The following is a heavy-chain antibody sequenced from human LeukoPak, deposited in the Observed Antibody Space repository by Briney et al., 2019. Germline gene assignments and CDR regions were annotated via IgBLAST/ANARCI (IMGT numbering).Heavy chain of an antibody. CDR3: ARGGSYWYFDL. Sequence: SETLSLTCAVYGGSFSGYYWSWIRQPPGKGLEWVGYIYHSGSTYYNPSLKSRVTISVDRSKNQFSLKLSSVTAADTAVYYCARGGSYWYFDLWGRGTLVTVSS. J-gene: IGHJ2*01. CDR2: IYHSGST. CDR1: GGSFSGYY. V-gene: IGHV4-34*01.